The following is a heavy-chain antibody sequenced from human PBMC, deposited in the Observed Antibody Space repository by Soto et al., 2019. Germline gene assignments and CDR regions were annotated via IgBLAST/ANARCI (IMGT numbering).Heavy chain of an antibody. V-gene: IGHV3-23*01. CDR2: VTGSGHSA. CDR1: GFTFIDFA. Sequence: EVQLLESGGTLVQPGGSLRLSCAASGFTFIDFAISWVRQSPGKGLEWVSVVTGSGHSAYYADFAKGRFTISRDNSKNSGYLHMNSLRAEDTAIYYCAKESPSLVTSRIDEYLQNWGQGTPVTVSS. D-gene: IGHD2-21*02. CDR3: AKESPSLVTSRIDEYLQN. J-gene: IGHJ1*01.